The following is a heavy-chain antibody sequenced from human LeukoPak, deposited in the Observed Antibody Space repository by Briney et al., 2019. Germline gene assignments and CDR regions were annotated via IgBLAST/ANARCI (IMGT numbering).Heavy chain of an antibody. D-gene: IGHD3-10*01. CDR3: AGPSSSGVGY. V-gene: IGHV3-21*01. Sequence: GSLRLSCAASGFTFSSYSMNWVRQAPGKGLEWVSSISSSSSYIYYADSMKGRLTISRDNSKNTLYLQMNSLRAEDTAVYYCAGPSSSGVGYWGQGTLVTVFS. J-gene: IGHJ4*02. CDR1: GFTFSSYS. CDR2: ISSSSSYI.